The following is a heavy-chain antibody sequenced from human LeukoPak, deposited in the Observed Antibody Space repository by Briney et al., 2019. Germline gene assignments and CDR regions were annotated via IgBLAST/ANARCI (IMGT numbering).Heavy chain of an antibody. D-gene: IGHD2-2*01. J-gene: IGHJ4*02. CDR3: ARVEQRYCSSTSCSFFDY. CDR1: GGSFSGYY. Sequence: SETLSLTCAVYGGSFSGYYWSWIRQPPGKGLEWIGEINHSGSTNYNLSLKSRVTISVDTSKNQFSLKLSSVTAADTAVYYCARVEQRYCSSTSCSFFDYWGQGTLVTVSS. V-gene: IGHV4-34*01. CDR2: INHSGST.